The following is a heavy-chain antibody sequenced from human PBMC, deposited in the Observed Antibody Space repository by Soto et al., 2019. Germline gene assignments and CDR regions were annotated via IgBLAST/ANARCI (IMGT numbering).Heavy chain of an antibody. CDR1: GCSISSYY. CDR2: IYYSGST. V-gene: IGHV4-59*01. J-gene: IGHJ5*02. Sequence: PSETLSLTCTVSGCSISSYYWSWVRQPPGKGLEWIGYIYYSGSTNYNPSLKSRVTISVDTSKNQFSLKLSSVTAADTAVYYCARDSTHEDIWGSPAPGGFDPWGQGTLVTVSS. D-gene: IGHD3-16*01. CDR3: ARDSTHEDIWGSPAPGGFDP.